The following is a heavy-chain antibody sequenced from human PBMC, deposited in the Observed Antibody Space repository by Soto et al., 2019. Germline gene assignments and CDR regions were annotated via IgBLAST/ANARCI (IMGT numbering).Heavy chain of an antibody. CDR1: GGSISSNSYY. CDR3: ASLLWGRTYYFDY. V-gene: IGHV4-39*01. D-gene: IGHD2-15*01. Sequence: SETLSLTCTVSGGSISSNSYYWDWIRQPPGKGLEWIGSMYYSGATYHNPSLQSRVTISVDTSKNQFSLQMNSLRAEDTAVYYCASLLWGRTYYFDYWGQGTLVTVSS. CDR2: MYYSGAT. J-gene: IGHJ4*02.